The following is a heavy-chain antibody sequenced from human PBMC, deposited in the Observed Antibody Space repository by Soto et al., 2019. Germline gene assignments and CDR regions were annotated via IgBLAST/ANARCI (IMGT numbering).Heavy chain of an antibody. CDR1: GGSDSSGSHY. CDR2: IYYSGST. J-gene: IGHJ4*02. CDR3: ARYGDYVISFDF. D-gene: IGHD4-17*01. V-gene: IGHV4-61*01. Sequence: PSETLSLTCTVSGGSDSSGSHYWSWIRQPPGKGLEWIANIYYSGSTNYNPSLKSRVTISVDTSKNQFSLKLSSVTAADTAVYFCARYGDYVISFDFWGQGTLVTVSS.